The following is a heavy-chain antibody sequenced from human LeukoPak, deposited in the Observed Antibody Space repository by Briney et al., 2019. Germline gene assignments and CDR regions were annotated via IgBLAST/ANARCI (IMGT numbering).Heavy chain of an antibody. V-gene: IGHV1-2*06. D-gene: IGHD6-6*01. J-gene: IGHJ4*02. Sequence: ASVKVSCKASGYTFTGYYMHWVRQAPGQGLEWMGRINPNSGGTNYAQKFQGRVTMTRDTSISTAYMELSRLRSDDTAVYYCAIIEYSSSSVDYWGQGTLATVSS. CDR1: GYTFTGYY. CDR3: AIIEYSSSSVDY. CDR2: INPNSGGT.